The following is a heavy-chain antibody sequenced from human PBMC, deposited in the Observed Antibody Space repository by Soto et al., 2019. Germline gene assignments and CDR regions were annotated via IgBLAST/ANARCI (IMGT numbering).Heavy chain of an antibody. CDR2: ISGSSSTI. CDR3: VRERQWRAGGFDY. D-gene: IGHD6-19*01. CDR1: GFTLGTYS. Sequence: EVQLVESGGGLVQPGESLRLSCAVSGFTLGTYSMNWVRQAPGKGLEWVSYISGSSSTIFYADSVEGRFTISRDNAKNSLYLQMNSLRDEDTAVYFCVRERQWRAGGFDYWGQGTLVTVSS. V-gene: IGHV3-48*02. J-gene: IGHJ4*02.